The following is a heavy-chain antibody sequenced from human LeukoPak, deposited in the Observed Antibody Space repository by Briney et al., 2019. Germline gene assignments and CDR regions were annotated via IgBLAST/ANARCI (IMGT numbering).Heavy chain of an antibody. V-gene: IGHV4-39*01. D-gene: IGHD3-10*01. CDR3: ARRGGNGYYYGSGSYYFDY. CDR1: SGSISSSSYY. Sequence: PSETLSLTCTVSSGSISSSSYYWGWIRQPPGKGLEWIGSIYYSGSTYYNPSLKSRVTISVDTSTNQFSLKLSSVTAADTAVYYCARRGGNGYYYGSGSYYFDYWGQGTLVTVSS. J-gene: IGHJ4*02. CDR2: IYYSGST.